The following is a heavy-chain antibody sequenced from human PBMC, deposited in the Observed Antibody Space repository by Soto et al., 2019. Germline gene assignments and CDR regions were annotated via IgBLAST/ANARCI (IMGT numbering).Heavy chain of an antibody. V-gene: IGHV4-34*01. CDR2: INHSGST. Sequence: SETLSLTCAPYGSSFSGYSFIWIRHPPAKGLEWSREINHSGSTNYNPSLKSRVTISVDTSKHQFSLKLSSVTAADTAVYYCARGRTVSGYFNWFDPWGQGTLVTVSS. J-gene: IGHJ5*02. D-gene: IGHD5-18*01. CDR1: GSSFSGYS. CDR3: ARGRTVSGYFNWFDP.